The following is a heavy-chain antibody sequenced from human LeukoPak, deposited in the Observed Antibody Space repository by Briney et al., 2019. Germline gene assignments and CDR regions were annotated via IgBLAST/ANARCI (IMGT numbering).Heavy chain of an antibody. Sequence: GGSLRLSCAASRFTFNKYGMHWVRQAPGKGLEWVAFIRHNGSDKYYIDSVKDRFIIFRDNSKNTLYLQMNSVRTEDTAVYYCATEFNYYGSGSYGWGQGTLVTVSS. CDR3: ATEFNYYGSGSYG. V-gene: IGHV3-30*02. CDR1: RFTFNKYG. CDR2: IRHNGSDK. D-gene: IGHD3-10*01. J-gene: IGHJ4*02.